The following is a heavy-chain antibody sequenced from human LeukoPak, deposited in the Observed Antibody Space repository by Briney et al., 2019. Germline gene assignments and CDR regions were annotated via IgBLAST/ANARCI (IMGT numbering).Heavy chain of an antibody. CDR2: IKQDGSEK. V-gene: IGHV3-7*03. D-gene: IGHD3-16*01. CDR3: ARGGGLDV. CDR1: GFTFSNLW. J-gene: IGHJ6*02. Sequence: GGSLRLSCAASGFTFSNLWMSWVRRAPGKGLKWVANIKQDGSEKYYVDSVKGRFTISRDNAKNSLYLQMSNLRAEDTAVYFCARGGGLDVWGQGATVTVSS.